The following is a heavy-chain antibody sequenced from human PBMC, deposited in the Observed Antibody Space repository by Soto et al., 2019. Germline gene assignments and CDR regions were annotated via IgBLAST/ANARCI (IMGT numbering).Heavy chain of an antibody. CDR2: IYYSGST. D-gene: IGHD3-3*01. Sequence: SETLSLTCTVSGGSISSGGYYWSWIRQHPGKGLEWIGYIYYSGSTYYNPSLKSRVTISVDTSKNQFSLKLSSVTAADTAVYYCARDSRITIFGLAVGYFDYWGQGTLVTVSS. J-gene: IGHJ4*02. CDR1: GGSISSGGYY. V-gene: IGHV4-31*03. CDR3: ARDSRITIFGLAVGYFDY.